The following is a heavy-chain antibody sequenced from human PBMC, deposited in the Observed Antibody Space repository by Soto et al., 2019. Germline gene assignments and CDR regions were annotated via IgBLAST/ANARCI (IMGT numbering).Heavy chain of an antibody. CDR3: AKVPGFYPRSPIAY. D-gene: IGHD3-3*01. V-gene: IGHV3-23*01. Sequence: EVQLLESGGGLVQPGGSLRLSCAASGFTFSSYAMSWVRQAPGKGLEWVSAISGSGGSTYYADSVKGRFTISRDNSKNTLYRQMNSLRAEDTAVYYWAKVPGFYPRSPIAYWGQGTLVTVSS. J-gene: IGHJ4*02. CDR1: GFTFSSYA. CDR2: ISGSGGST.